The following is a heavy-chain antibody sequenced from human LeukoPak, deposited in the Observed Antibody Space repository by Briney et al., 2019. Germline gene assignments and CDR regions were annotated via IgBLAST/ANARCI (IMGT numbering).Heavy chain of an antibody. CDR2: IYYSGST. D-gene: IGHD4-17*01. CDR1: GGSISSYY. Sequence: SETLSLTCTVSGGSISSYYWSWIRQPPGKGLEWIGYIYYSGSTNYNPSLKSRVTISVDTSKNQFSLKLSSVTAADTAVYYCAREPDHSTVTTHGYWGQGTLVTVSS. J-gene: IGHJ4*02. CDR3: AREPDHSTVTTHGY. V-gene: IGHV4-59*01.